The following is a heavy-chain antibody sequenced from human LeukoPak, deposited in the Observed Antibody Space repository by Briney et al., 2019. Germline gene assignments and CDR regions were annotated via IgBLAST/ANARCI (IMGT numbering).Heavy chain of an antibody. Sequence: PSETLSLTCSVSGASITTYYWSWIRQPPGKGLEWIAYIHHSGSTSYNPSLKSRLTISLDASKNQFSLKLSSVTAADTAVYHCARLDGNWNYFDYWGQGTLVTVSS. D-gene: IGHD1-20*01. CDR1: GASITTYY. V-gene: IGHV4-59*08. CDR3: ARLDGNWNYFDY. CDR2: IHHSGST. J-gene: IGHJ4*02.